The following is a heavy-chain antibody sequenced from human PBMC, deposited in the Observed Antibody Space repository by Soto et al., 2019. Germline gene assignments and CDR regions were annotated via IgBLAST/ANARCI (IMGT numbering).Heavy chain of an antibody. J-gene: IGHJ4*02. CDR2: IYYSGST. CDR3: AQTGGKGRYYDYV. V-gene: IGHV4-39*01. Sequence: PSETLSLTCTVSGGSISSGGYYWSWIRQHPGKGLEWIGYIYYSGSTYYNPSLKSRVTISVDTSKNQFSLKLSSVTAADTAVYYCAQTGGKGRYYDYVWGQGTLVTVSS. CDR1: GGSISSGGYY. D-gene: IGHD3-16*01.